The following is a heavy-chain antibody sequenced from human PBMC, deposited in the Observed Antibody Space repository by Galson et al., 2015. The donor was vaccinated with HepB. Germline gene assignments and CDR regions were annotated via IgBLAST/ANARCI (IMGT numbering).Heavy chain of an antibody. CDR3: TRDRNWFGELLDY. J-gene: IGHJ4*02. CDR1: GFTFGDYA. D-gene: IGHD3-10*01. Sequence: SLRLSCAASGFTFGDYAMSWFRQAPGKGLEWVGFIRSKAYGGTTEYAASVKGRFTISRDDSKSIAYLQMNSLKTEDTAVYYCTRDRNWFGELLDYWGQGTLVTVSS. V-gene: IGHV3-49*03. CDR2: IRSKAYGGTT.